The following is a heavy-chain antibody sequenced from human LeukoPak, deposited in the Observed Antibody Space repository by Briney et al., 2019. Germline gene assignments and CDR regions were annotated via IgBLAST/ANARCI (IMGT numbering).Heavy chain of an antibody. D-gene: IGHD1-26*01. CDR2: MHYSGTT. CDR3: ARNDRGRPADY. CDR1: GGSINNSPYY. V-gene: IGHV4-39*01. J-gene: IGHJ4*02. Sequence: PSETLSLTCNVSGGSINNSPYYWAWIRQPPGKGLEWIASMHYSGTTYHNPSLRSRVTISVDTSKNQFSLRLISVTAADTAVYYCARNDRGRPADYWGQGTLVTVSS.